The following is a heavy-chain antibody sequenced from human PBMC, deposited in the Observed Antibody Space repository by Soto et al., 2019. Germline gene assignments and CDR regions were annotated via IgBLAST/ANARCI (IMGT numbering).Heavy chain of an antibody. CDR1: GFTFSNAW. D-gene: IGHD5-12*01. CDR2: IKSKTDGGTT. CDR3: ARADVGRTATIMGS. V-gene: IGHV3-15*01. Sequence: EVQLVESGGGLVKPGGSLRLSCAASGFTFSNAWMSWVRQAPGKGLEWVGRIKSKTDGGTTDYAAPVKGRFTISRDNSKNTLYLQMNSLRAEDTAVYYCARADVGRTATIMGSWGQGTMVTVSS. J-gene: IGHJ3*01.